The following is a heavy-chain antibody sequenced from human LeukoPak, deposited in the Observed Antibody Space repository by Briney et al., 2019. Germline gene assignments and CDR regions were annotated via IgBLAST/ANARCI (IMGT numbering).Heavy chain of an antibody. CDR3: ANGGLGSSWEYNITPTSFGI. V-gene: IGHV3-30*18. CDR1: GFTFSSYG. CDR2: ISYDGSNK. D-gene: IGHD6-13*01. J-gene: IGHJ3*02. Sequence: GGSLRLSCAASGFTFSSYGMHWVRQAPGKGLEWVAVISYDGSNKYYADSVKGRFTISRDNSKNTLYLQMNSLRAEDTAVYYCANGGLGSSWEYNITPTSFGIWGQGTMVTVSS.